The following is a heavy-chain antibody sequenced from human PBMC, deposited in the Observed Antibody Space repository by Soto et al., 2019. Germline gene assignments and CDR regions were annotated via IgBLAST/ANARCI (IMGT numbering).Heavy chain of an antibody. CDR1: GFTFSSYG. CDR3: AKAVKRQDIVVVVAATNKGGFDY. D-gene: IGHD2-15*01. J-gene: IGHJ4*02. Sequence: PGGSLRLSCAASGFTFSSYGMHWVRQAPGKGLEWVAVISYDGFNKNHADSVQGRFTISRDNSKSTLSLQMDSLRVEDTAVYYCAKAVKRQDIVVVVAATNKGGFDYWGQGTLVTVSS. CDR2: ISYDGFNK. V-gene: IGHV3-30*18.